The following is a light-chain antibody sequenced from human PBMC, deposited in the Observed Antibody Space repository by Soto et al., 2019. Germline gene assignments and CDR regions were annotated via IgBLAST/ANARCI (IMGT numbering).Light chain of an antibody. CDR3: QQYNDWPPFT. J-gene: IGKJ1*01. CDR1: QSVSDY. Sequence: EILLTQSPATLSLSRRERSTLXXRASQSVSDYLAWYQQKPGQAPRLVXYGASSRATGIPDRFSGSGSGTDFTLTISRLEPEDFAVYYCQQYNDWPPFTFGQGTKVDIK. V-gene: IGKV3-11*01. CDR2: GAS.